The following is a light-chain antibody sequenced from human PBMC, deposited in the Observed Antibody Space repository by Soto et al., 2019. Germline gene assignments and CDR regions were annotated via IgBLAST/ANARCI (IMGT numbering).Light chain of an antibody. V-gene: IGLV1-36*01. Sequence: SVLTQPPSVSEAPRQRVTISCSGSSSNIGNNAVTWYQHLPGKAPKLLIYYDRLLPSGVSDRFSGSKSGTSASLAISGLQSEDEADYYCAAWDDSLNAVVFGGGTKLTVL. CDR2: YDR. J-gene: IGLJ2*01. CDR1: SSNIGNNA. CDR3: AAWDDSLNAVV.